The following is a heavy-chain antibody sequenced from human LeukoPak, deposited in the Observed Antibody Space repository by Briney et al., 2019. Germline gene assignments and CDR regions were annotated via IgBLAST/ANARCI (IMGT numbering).Heavy chain of an antibody. CDR1: GGSVSSYY. CDR3: ARVRDYYYMDV. V-gene: IGHV4-59*02. CDR2: MYYSGSS. Sequence: SETLSLTCTVSGGSVSSYYWSWIRQPPGKGLEWIGYMYYSGSSNYNPSLKSRVTISVDTSKNQFSLKLSSVTAADTAVYYCARVRDYYYMDVWGKGTTVSISS. J-gene: IGHJ6*03.